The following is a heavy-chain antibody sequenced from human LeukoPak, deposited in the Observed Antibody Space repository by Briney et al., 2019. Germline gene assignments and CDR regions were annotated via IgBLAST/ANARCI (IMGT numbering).Heavy chain of an antibody. Sequence: SETLSLTCTVSGGSISSSSYYWGWIRQPPGKGLEWIGSIYYSGRTYYNPSLKSRVTISVDTSKNQFSLELSSVTAADTAVYYCTRGYYYGSGSSDYHCDYWGQGTLVTVSS. D-gene: IGHD3-10*01. CDR3: TRGYYYGSGSSDYHCDY. CDR2: IYYSGRT. CDR1: GGSISSSSYY. J-gene: IGHJ4*02. V-gene: IGHV4-39*07.